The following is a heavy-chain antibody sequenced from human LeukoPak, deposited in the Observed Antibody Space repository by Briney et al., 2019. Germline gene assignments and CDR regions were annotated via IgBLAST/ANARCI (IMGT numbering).Heavy chain of an antibody. CDR3: ARGLGRGVSWLSIRWFDP. D-gene: IGHD3-10*01. J-gene: IGHJ5*02. CDR2: MNPNSGNT. CDR1: GYTFTSYD. Sequence: ASVKVSCKASGYTFTSYDINWVRQATGQGLEWMGWMNPNSGNTGYAQKFQGRVTITRNTSISTAYMELSSLRSEDTAVYYCARGLGRGVSWLSIRWFDPWGQGTLVTVSS. V-gene: IGHV1-8*03.